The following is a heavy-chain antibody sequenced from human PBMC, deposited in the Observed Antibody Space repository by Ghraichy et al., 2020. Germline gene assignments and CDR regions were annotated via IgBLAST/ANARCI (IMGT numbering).Heavy chain of an antibody. Sequence: GGSLRLSCAASGFTFSDYYMSWIRQAPGKGLEWVSYISSSGSTIYYADSVKGRFTISRDNAKNSLYLQMNSLRAEDTAVYYCARGLGESSGYYYGDDAFDIWGQGTMVTVSS. CDR3: ARGLGESSGYYYGDDAFDI. J-gene: IGHJ3*02. D-gene: IGHD3-22*01. V-gene: IGHV3-11*01. CDR1: GFTFSDYY. CDR2: ISSSGSTI.